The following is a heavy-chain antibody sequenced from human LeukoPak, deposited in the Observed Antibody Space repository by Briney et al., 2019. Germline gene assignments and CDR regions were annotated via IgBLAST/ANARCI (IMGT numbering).Heavy chain of an antibody. V-gene: IGHV1-46*01. CDR1: GYTFTSYY. CDR3: AREGSGSYDFDY. Sequence: ASVKVSCRASGYTFTSYYLHWVRQAPGQGLEWMGIINPGDGSTSYAQKFQGRVTMTRDTSTSTVYMELSSLRSEDTAVYYCAREGSGSYDFDYWGQGTLVTVSP. J-gene: IGHJ4*02. D-gene: IGHD1-26*01. CDR2: INPGDGST.